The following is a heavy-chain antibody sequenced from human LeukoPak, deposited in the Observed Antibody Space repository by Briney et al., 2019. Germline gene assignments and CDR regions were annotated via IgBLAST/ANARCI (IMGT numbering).Heavy chain of an antibody. CDR1: GRTFSSYA. J-gene: IGHJ6*03. V-gene: IGHV1-69*06. CDR3: ARDFFPGGTYYYYYYYMDV. Sequence: ASVKVSCKASGRTFSSYAISWVRQAPGQGLEWMGGLIPIFGTANYAQKFQGRVTITADKSTSTAYMELSSLRSEDTAVYYCARDFFPGGTYYYYYYYMDVWGKGTTVTVSS. D-gene: IGHD2/OR15-2a*01. CDR2: LIPIFGTA.